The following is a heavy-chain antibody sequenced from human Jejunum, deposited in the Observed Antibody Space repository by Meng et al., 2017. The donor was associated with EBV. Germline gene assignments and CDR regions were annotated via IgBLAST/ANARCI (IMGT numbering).Heavy chain of an antibody. V-gene: IGHV4-39*02. Sequence: QLQLQESGPGLVKPSETLSPTCNVSGASMNDRNYFWAWIRQPPGKGLEWIGNTYSSANTYYNPSLKSRVTISVDTSKNQFSLKLISVTAADTAVYYCARDYNSIPDYWGQGTLVTVSS. CDR2: TYSSANT. CDR1: GASMNDRNYF. CDR3: ARDYNSIPDY. J-gene: IGHJ4*02. D-gene: IGHD1-20*01.